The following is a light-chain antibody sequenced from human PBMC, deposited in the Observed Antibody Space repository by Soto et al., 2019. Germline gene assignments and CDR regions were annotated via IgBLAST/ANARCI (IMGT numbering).Light chain of an antibody. CDR1: QSVSSN. V-gene: IGKV3-15*01. J-gene: IGKJ1*01. Sequence: EIVLTQSPATLSVSPGERATLSCRVGQSVSSNLAWYQQKPGQAPRLLIYGASTRATGIPARFSGSGSGTEFTLTISSLQSADFAVYYCQQYNNWLPFGQGTKVEIK. CDR3: QQYNNWLP. CDR2: GAS.